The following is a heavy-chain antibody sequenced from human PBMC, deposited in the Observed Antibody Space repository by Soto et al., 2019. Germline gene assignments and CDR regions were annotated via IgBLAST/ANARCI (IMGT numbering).Heavy chain of an antibody. CDR2: TYFRSEWYY. CDR1: GDSVSSNIAT. Sequence: SQTLSLTCAISGDSVSSNIATWNWIRQSPSRGLEWLGRTYFRSEWYYDYEVSVKSRITINPERAENQFSLQLNSVTPEDTAVYYCATDPGSSGWFDYWGQGTLVTFSS. D-gene: IGHD6-19*01. CDR3: ATDPGSSGWFDY. V-gene: IGHV6-1*01. J-gene: IGHJ4*02.